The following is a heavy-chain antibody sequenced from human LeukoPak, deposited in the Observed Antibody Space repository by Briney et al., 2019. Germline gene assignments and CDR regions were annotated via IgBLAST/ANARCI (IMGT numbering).Heavy chain of an antibody. CDR2: ISYDGSNK. CDR1: GFTFSSYA. Sequence: GRSLRLSCAASGFTFSSYAMHWVRQAPGKGLEWVAVISYDGSNKYYADSVKGRFTISRDNSKNTLYLQMNSLRAEDTAVYYCAREGYYGSGMNWYFDLWGRGTLVTVSS. D-gene: IGHD3-10*01. J-gene: IGHJ2*01. CDR3: AREGYYGSGMNWYFDL. V-gene: IGHV3-30-3*01.